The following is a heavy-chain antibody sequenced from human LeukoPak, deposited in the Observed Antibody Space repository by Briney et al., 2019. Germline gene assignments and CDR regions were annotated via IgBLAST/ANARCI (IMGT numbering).Heavy chain of an antibody. D-gene: IGHD6-13*01. J-gene: IGHJ4*02. CDR3: AKEEHSSFDY. CDR2: ISWNSGSI. V-gene: IGHV3-9*01. CDR1: GFTFDDYA. Sequence: GRSLRLSCAASGFTFDDYAMHWVRQAPGESLEWVSGISWNSGSIGYADSVKGRFTISRDNAKNSLYLQMNSLRAEDTALYYCAKEEHSSFDYWGQGTLVTVSS.